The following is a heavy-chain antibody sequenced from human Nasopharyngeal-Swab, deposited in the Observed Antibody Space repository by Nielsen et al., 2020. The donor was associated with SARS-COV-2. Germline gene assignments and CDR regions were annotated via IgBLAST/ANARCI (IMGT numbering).Heavy chain of an antibody. CDR1: GGSISSGDYY. V-gene: IGHV4-30-4*01. CDR3: ARDIVVVVAATSYYYYGMDV. CDR2: IYYSGST. J-gene: IGHJ6*02. Sequence: SETLSLTCTVSGGSISSGDYYWSWIRQPPGKGLEWIGYIYYSGSTYYNPSLKSRVTISVDTSKNQFSLKLSSVTAADTAVYYCARDIVVVVAATSYYYYGMDVWGRGTTVTVSS. D-gene: IGHD2-15*01.